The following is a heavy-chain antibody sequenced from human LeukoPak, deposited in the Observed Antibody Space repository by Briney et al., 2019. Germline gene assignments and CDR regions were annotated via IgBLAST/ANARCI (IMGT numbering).Heavy chain of an antibody. D-gene: IGHD3-22*01. CDR3: ARRSYYYDSSGYSTFDY. CDR1: GGSISSYY. CDR2: IYYSGST. J-gene: IGHJ4*02. Sequence: SETLSLTCTVSGGSISSYYWSWIRQPPGKGLEWIGYIYYSGSTNYNPSLKSRVTISVDTSKNQFSLKLSSVTAADTAVYYCARRSYYYDSSGYSTFDYWGQGTLVTVSS. V-gene: IGHV4-59*01.